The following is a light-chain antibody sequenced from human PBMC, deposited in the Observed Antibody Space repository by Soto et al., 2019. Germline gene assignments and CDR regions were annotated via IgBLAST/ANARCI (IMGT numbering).Light chain of an antibody. CDR2: GAS. CDR3: QQSGSSPLT. J-gene: IGKJ4*01. V-gene: IGKV3-20*01. CDR1: QSVSSSY. Sequence: GPRHTHSCRASQSVSSSYLAWYQKKPGQAPRILIYGASSRDTGIPDRFSGSVSGTDFTLTIRRLEPEDCAVYDGQQSGSSPLTGCGLTQVEI.